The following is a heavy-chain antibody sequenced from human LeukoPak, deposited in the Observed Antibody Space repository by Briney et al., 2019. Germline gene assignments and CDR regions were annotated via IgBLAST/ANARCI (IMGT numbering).Heavy chain of an antibody. CDR1: GGSISSGGYS. D-gene: IGHD3-22*01. CDR3: AGRINYYDSSRTPYYFDY. Sequence: SETLSLTCAVSGGSISSGGYSWSWIRQPPGKGLEWIGYIYHSGSTYYNPSLKSRVTISVDRSKNQFSLKLSSVTAADTAVYYCAGRINYYDSSRTPYYFDYWGQGTLVTVSS. J-gene: IGHJ4*02. CDR2: IYHSGST. V-gene: IGHV4-30-2*01.